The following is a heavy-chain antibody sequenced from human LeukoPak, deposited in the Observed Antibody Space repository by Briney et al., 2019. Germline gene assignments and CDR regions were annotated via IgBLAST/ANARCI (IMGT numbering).Heavy chain of an antibody. D-gene: IGHD6-19*01. Sequence: GASVKVSCKASGYTFTGYYMHWVRQAPGQGLEWMGWINPNSGGTNYAQKFQGRVTMTRDTSISTAYMELSRLRSDDTAVYYCARVISSGWENFDYWGQGTLVTVSS. J-gene: IGHJ4*02. CDR2: INPNSGGT. V-gene: IGHV1-2*02. CDR1: GYTFTGYY. CDR3: ARVISSGWENFDY.